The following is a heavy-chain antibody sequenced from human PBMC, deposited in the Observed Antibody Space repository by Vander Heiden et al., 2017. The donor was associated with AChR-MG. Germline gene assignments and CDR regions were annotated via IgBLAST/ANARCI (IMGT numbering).Heavy chain of an antibody. CDR1: GGTFSSYA. D-gene: IGHD3-3*01. V-gene: IGHV1-69*01. CDR2: INPIFGTA. J-gene: IGHJ6*02. CDR3: ARAPRITIFGVVIAAAYYYYGMDV. Sequence: QVQLVQSGAEVKKPGSSVKVSCKASGGTFSSYAISWVRQAPGQGLEWMGGINPIFGTANYAQKFQGRVTITADESTSTAYMELSSLRSEDTAVYYCARAPRITIFGVVIAAAYYYYGMDVWGQGTTVTVSS.